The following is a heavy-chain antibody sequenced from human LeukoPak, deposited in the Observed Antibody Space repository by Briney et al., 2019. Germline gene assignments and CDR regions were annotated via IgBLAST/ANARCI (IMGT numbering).Heavy chain of an antibody. Sequence: ASVKVSCKASGYTFTGYYIHGVRQAPGQGVEWMGWINPNRGVPNSAQKFQGRVTMTRDTSISTAYMELSTLRSDDTAVYYCATNQYGDYTLGDYWGQGTLVSVSS. CDR2: INPNRGVP. D-gene: IGHD4-17*01. CDR1: GYTFTGYY. V-gene: IGHV1-2*02. CDR3: ATNQYGDYTLGDY. J-gene: IGHJ4*02.